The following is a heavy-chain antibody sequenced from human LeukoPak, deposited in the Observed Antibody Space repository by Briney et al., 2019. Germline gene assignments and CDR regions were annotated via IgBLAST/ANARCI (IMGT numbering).Heavy chain of an antibody. CDR3: ARAGKWELLYYFDY. CDR2: ISSSSSDI. Sequence: GGSLRLYCADSRFTFSSYSMNWVRQAPGKGLEWVSSISSSSSDIYYADSVKGRFTISRDNAKNSLFLQMNSLRAEDTAVYYCARAGKWELLYYFDYWGQGTLVTVSS. V-gene: IGHV3-21*01. J-gene: IGHJ4*02. CDR1: RFTFSSYS. D-gene: IGHD1-26*01.